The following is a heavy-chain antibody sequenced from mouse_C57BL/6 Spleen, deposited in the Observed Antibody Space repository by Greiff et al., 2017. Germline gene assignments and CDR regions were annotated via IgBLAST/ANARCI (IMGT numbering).Heavy chain of an antibody. CDR3: SRSTTVVALDY. CDR2: INPSTGGT. CDR1: GYSFTGYY. Sequence: VQLQQSGPELVKPGASVKISCKASGYSFTGYYMNWVKQSPEKSLEWIGEINPSTGGTTYNQKFKAKATLTVDKSSSTSYMQRKSLTSEDSAVYYCSRSTTVVALDYWGQGTTLTVSA. J-gene: IGHJ2*01. D-gene: IGHD1-1*01. V-gene: IGHV1-42*01.